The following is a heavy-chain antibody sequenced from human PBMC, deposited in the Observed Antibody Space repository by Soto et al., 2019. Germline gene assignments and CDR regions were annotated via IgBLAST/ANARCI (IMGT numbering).Heavy chain of an antibody. CDR3: ARTGTEAFDI. Sequence: ASVKVSCKAPGYTFTGYYMHWVRQAPGQGLEWMGWINPNSGGANYAQKFQGWVTMTRDTSISTAYMELSRLRSDDTAVYYCARTGTEAFDIWGQGTMVTVSS. D-gene: IGHD6-13*01. CDR1: GYTFTGYY. J-gene: IGHJ3*02. V-gene: IGHV1-2*04. CDR2: INPNSGGA.